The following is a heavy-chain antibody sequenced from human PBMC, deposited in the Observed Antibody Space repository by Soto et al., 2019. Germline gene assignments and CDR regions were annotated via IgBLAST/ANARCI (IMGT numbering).Heavy chain of an antibody. J-gene: IGHJ4*02. D-gene: IGHD6-19*01. CDR2: INPNSGGT. V-gene: IGHV1-2*04. CDR1: GYTFTGYY. Sequence: SVKVSCKASGYTFTGYYMHWVRQAPGQGLEWMGWINPNSGGTNYAQKFQGWVTMARDTSISTAYMELSRLRSDDTAVYYCARDSGSGWYFYWGQGTLVTVSS. CDR3: ARDSGSGWYFY.